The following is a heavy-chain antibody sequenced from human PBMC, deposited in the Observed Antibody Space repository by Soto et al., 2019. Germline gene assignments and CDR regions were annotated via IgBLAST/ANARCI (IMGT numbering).Heavy chain of an antibody. CDR2: ISSSSYI. V-gene: IGHV3-21*04. CDR3: ARDGGYSYGYGPHY. D-gene: IGHD5-18*01. Sequence: EVQLVESGGGLVKPGGSLRLSCAASGFTFSSSSMNWVRQAPGKGLEWVSSISSSSYIYYADSVKGRFTISRDNAKNSLYLQMNSLRAEDTAVYYCARDGGYSYGYGPHYWGQGTLVTVSS. CDR1: GFTFSSSS. J-gene: IGHJ4*02.